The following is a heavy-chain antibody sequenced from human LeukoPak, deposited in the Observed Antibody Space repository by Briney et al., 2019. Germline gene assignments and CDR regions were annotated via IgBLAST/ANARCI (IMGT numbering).Heavy chain of an antibody. Sequence: SETLSLTCTVSGGSLIYTTYFWCWIRQPPGKGLEWSATIHYSGATYYSPSLKSHLTMCVDTSQNHFSLKFTAVTGPDTALYYCARGGHTGSYSNFDLWGQGTLVTVSS. CDR3: ARGGHTGSYSNFDL. CDR1: GGSLIYTTYF. V-gene: IGHV4-39*02. CDR2: IHYSGAT. J-gene: IGHJ4*02. D-gene: IGHD1-26*01.